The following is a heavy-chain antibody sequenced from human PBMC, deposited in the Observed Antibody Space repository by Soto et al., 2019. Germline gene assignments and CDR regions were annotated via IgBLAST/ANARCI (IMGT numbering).Heavy chain of an antibody. Sequence: QVQLVQSGAEVKKPGASVKVSCKASGYTFTSYGISWVRQAPGQGLEWMGWISAYNGNTNYAQKLQGRVTMTTDTSTSTAYMELRSLRSDDTAVYYCARDVITGTTLRVPGLYDYWGQGTLVTVSS. CDR1: GYTFTSYG. CDR2: ISAYNGNT. CDR3: ARDVITGTTLRVPGLYDY. J-gene: IGHJ4*02. V-gene: IGHV1-18*01. D-gene: IGHD1-20*01.